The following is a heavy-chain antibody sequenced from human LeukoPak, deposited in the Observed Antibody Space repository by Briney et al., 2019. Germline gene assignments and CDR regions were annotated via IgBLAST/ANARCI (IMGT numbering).Heavy chain of an antibody. Sequence: GGSLRLSCLASGFTFSNTWMNWVRQAPGKGLEWVARIRSKRDGGTTDFAAPVKGRFTISRDDSKNTMYLQMNSLKAEDTAVYYCARDWYYAFDFWGQGTMVTVSS. CDR1: GFTFSNTW. V-gene: IGHV3-15*07. CDR3: ARDWYYAFDF. D-gene: IGHD2-21*02. CDR2: IRSKRDGGTT. J-gene: IGHJ3*01.